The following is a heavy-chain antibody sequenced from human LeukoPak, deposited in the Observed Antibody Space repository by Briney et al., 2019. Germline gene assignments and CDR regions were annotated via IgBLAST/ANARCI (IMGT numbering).Heavy chain of an antibody. CDR1: GFTFSSYW. D-gene: IGHD6-13*01. J-gene: IGHJ4*02. CDR3: ARVPPPGIAAAGYFDY. CDR2: IKQDGSEK. V-gene: IGHV3-7*03. Sequence: TGGSLRLSCAASGFTFSSYWMSWVRQAPGKGLEWVANIKQDGSEKYYVDSVKGRFTISRDNAKNSLYLQMNSLRAEDTAVYYCARVPPPGIAAAGYFDYWGQGTLVTVSS.